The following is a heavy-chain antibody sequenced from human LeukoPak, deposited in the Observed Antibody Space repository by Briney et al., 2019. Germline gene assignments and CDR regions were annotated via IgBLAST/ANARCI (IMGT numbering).Heavy chain of an antibody. D-gene: IGHD3-10*02. CDR2: ISSSGSTI. CDR3: AELSITMIGGV. J-gene: IGHJ6*04. V-gene: IGHV3-48*04. CDR1: GLTFSNFS. Sequence: NPGGSLRLACVVSGLTFSNFSMNLVRQALGKGLEWVSYISSSGSTIYYADSVKGRSTLSRDNAKNSLCLLMNSLRAEDTAVYYCAELSITMIGGVSGKGTTVTISS.